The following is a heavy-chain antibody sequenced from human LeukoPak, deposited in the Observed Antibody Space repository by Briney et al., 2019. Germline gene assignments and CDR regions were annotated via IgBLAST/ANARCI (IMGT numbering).Heavy chain of an antibody. CDR3: ARNPATIHTLMDV. CDR2: IYYSGST. V-gene: IGHV4-59*08. D-gene: IGHD3-3*01. CDR1: GGSISSYY. Sequence: SETLSLTCTVSGGSISSYYWSWIRQPPGKGLEWIGYIYYSGSTYYNPSLKSRVTISVDTSKNQFSLKLSSVTAADTAVYYCARNPATIHTLMDVWGQGTTVTVSS. J-gene: IGHJ6*02.